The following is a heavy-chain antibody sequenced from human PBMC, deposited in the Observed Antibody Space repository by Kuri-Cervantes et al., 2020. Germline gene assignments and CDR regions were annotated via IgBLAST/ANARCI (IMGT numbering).Heavy chain of an antibody. Sequence: GESLKISCAASGFTFSSYAMSWVRQAPGKGLEWVAVVSYDGSYKDYADSVKGRCAFSRDNSKNTLYLQVNSLRGEDTAVYYCGREANRPQEVSFDYWGQGTLVTVSS. V-gene: IGHV3-30*01. D-gene: IGHD4/OR15-4a*01. CDR2: VSYDGSYK. CDR3: GREANRPQEVSFDY. CDR1: GFTFSSYA. J-gene: IGHJ4*02.